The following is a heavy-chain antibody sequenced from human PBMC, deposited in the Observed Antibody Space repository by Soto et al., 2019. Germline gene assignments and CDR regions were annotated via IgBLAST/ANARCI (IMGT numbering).Heavy chain of an antibody. V-gene: IGHV3-9*01. CDR3: AKDIQFGTTYYFDY. CDR2: ISWNSGSI. D-gene: IGHD1-1*01. J-gene: IGHJ4*02. CDR1: GFPFGDYA. Sequence: GGSLRLSCSASGFPFGDYALHLGRQAPGKGLEWVSGISWNSGSIGYADSVKGRFTISRDNAKNSLYLQMNSLRAEDTALYYCAKDIQFGTTYYFDYWGQGTLVTVSS.